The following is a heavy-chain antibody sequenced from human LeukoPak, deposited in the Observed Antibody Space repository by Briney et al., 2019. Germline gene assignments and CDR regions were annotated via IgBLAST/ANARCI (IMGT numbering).Heavy chain of an antibody. CDR2: ISSSSAYI. Sequence: GGSLRLSCAASGFAFSNYSMTWVRQAPGKGLEWVSSISSSSAYIYYADSVKGRFTISRDNAKNSLYLQMNSLRAEDTALYHCARVLRLERPYYYYYMDVWGKGTTVTISS. V-gene: IGHV3-21*04. CDR1: GFAFSNYS. CDR3: ARVLRLERPYYYYYMDV. D-gene: IGHD1-1*01. J-gene: IGHJ6*03.